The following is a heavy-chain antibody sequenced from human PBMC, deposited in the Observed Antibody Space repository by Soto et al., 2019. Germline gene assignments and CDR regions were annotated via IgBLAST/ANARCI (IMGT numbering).Heavy chain of an antibody. CDR1: GFNFKNYG. CDR3: AKEAHDYTRRFDY. V-gene: IGHV3-23*01. CDR2: ISGSGSET. J-gene: IGHJ4*02. Sequence: PGGSLRLSCATSGFNFKNYGMSWVRLAPGQGLEWVSVISGSGSETYYADSVKGRFTITRDNSKETLFLQMNSLRAEDTAVYYCAKEAHDYTRRFDYWGQGTLVTVS. D-gene: IGHD4-4*01.